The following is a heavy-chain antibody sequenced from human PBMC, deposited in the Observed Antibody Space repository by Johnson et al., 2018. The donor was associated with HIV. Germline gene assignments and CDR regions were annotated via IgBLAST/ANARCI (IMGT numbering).Heavy chain of an antibody. J-gene: IGHJ3*02. CDR1: GITFRSYY. CDR2: ISYDGNNK. V-gene: IGHV3-30*03. CDR3: ARELIDAFDI. Sequence: QVQLVESGGGAVQPGRSLRLSCAASGITFRSYYMKCVRQAPGKGLEWVAIISYDGNNKYYADSVKGRFTISRDNAKNSLYLQMNSLRAEDTAVYYCARELIDAFDIWGQGTMVTVSS.